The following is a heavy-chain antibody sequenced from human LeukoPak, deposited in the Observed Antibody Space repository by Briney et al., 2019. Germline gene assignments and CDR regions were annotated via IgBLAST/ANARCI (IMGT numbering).Heavy chain of an antibody. D-gene: IGHD6-19*01. Sequence: SETLSLTCTVSGGSISSYYWSWIRQPAGKGLEWIGRIYTSGSTNYNPSLKSRVTMSVDTSKNQFSLKLSSVTAADTAVYYCARSGLAVASYYGMDVWGQGTTVTVSS. V-gene: IGHV4-4*07. CDR3: ARSGLAVASYYGMDV. CDR1: GGSISSYY. CDR2: IYTSGST. J-gene: IGHJ6*02.